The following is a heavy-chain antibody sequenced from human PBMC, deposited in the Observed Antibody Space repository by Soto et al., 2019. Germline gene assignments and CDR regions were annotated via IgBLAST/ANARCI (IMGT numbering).Heavy chain of an antibody. D-gene: IGHD6-13*01. Sequence: EMQLLESGGGLVQAGGSLRLSCAASGFTVSSYALNWVRQAPGKGLEWVSGISASTYYADSVKGRFTISRDTSKNTLYLKMNSLRAEVTAIYFCAIRMYSTRWYYLDYWGQGTLVTVSS. CDR3: AIRMYSTRWYYLDY. V-gene: IGHV3-23*01. CDR2: ISAST. J-gene: IGHJ4*02. CDR1: GFTVSSYA.